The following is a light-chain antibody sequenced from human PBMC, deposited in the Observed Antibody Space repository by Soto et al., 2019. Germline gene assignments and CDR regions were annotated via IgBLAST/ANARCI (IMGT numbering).Light chain of an antibody. J-gene: IGKJ5*01. CDR2: GAS. V-gene: IGKV3-20*01. Sequence: EVVLTQSPGTLSLSPGERATLSCRASQSVASSLLAWYQQKPGQAPRLLIYGASSRATGSPDRFSGSGSGTGFTLSISRLAPEDFAVYYCQQYGSSPSTFGQGTRLEIK. CDR1: QSVASSL. CDR3: QQYGSSPST.